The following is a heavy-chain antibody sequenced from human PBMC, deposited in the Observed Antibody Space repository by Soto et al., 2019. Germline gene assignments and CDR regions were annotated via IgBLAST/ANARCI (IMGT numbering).Heavy chain of an antibody. J-gene: IGHJ6*02. Sequence: GESLKISCKGSGYTFTDYWIGWVRQLPGKGLEWMGIIYPGDSDTRYSPSFQGHVTISRDNSKNTLYLQMNSLRAEDTAVYYCAKDLSATAGMDVWGQGTTVTVSS. CDR2: IYPGDSDT. CDR3: AKDLSATAGMDV. V-gene: IGHV5-51*01. CDR1: GYTFTDYW.